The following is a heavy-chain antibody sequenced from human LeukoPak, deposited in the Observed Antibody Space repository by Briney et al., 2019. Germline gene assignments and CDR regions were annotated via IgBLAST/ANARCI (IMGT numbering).Heavy chain of an antibody. CDR1: GGSISSSSYY. Sequence: PSETLSLTCTVSGGSISSSSYYWGWIRQPPGKGLEWIGEINHSGSTNYNPSLKSRVTISVDTSKNQFSLKLSSVTAADTAVYYCARGTSRSSSGYYYYFDYWGQGTLVTVSS. V-gene: IGHV4-39*07. CDR3: ARGTSRSSSGYYYYFDY. J-gene: IGHJ4*02. D-gene: IGHD3-22*01. CDR2: INHSGST.